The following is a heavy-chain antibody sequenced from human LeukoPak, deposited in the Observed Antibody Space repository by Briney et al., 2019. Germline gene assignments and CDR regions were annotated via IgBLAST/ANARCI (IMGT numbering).Heavy chain of an antibody. CDR3: ARSPDILTGENFDY. CDR1: GYTFTGYY. J-gene: IGHJ4*02. CDR2: INLNSGGT. D-gene: IGHD3-9*01. Sequence: ASVKVSCKASGYTFTGYYMHWVRQAPGQGLEWMGWINLNSGGTNDAQKFQDRGTMTRDTSISTAYMELSRLRSDNTAVYYCARSPDILTGENFDYWGQGTLVTVSS. V-gene: IGHV1-2*02.